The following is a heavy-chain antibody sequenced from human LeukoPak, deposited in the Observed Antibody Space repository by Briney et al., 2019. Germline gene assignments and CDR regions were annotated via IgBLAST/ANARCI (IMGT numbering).Heavy chain of an antibody. CDR2: ISGSGGST. J-gene: IGHJ4*02. CDR1: GFTFSSYA. D-gene: IGHD3-22*01. V-gene: IGHV3-23*01. CDR3: AKGSAYYYDSSGYFGGYFDY. Sequence: GGSLRLSCAASGFTFSSYAMSWVRQAPGKGPEWVSAISGSGGSTYYADSVKGRFTISRDNSKNTLYLQMNSLRAEDTAVYYCAKGSAYYYDSSGYFGGYFDYWGQGTLVTVSS.